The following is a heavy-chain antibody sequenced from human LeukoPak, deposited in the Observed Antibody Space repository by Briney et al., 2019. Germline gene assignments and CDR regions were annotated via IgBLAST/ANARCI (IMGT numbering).Heavy chain of an antibody. CDR1: GFTFSSYS. CDR2: ISSSSSYI. Sequence: GGSLRLSCAASGFTFSSYSMNWVRQAPGKGLEWVSSISSSSSYIYYADSVKGRFTIPRDNAKNSLYLQMNSLRAEDTAVYYCARDSDWTPIDYWGQGTLVTVSS. CDR3: ARDSDWTPIDY. D-gene: IGHD1-1*01. J-gene: IGHJ4*02. V-gene: IGHV3-21*01.